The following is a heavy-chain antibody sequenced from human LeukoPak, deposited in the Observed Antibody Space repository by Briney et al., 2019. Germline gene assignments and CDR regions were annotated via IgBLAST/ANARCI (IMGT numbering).Heavy chain of an antibody. V-gene: IGHV4-59*11. CDR2: VFYTGST. Sequence: SETLSLTCTVAGDSISSHYWNWIRQPPGKGLEWIGDVFYTGSTNHNPFLKSRVTISVDTSKNQFSLKIRSVTAADTAVYYCARGGSSSSGYAFDIWGQGTMATVSS. J-gene: IGHJ3*02. CDR1: GDSISSHY. CDR3: ARGGSSSSGYAFDI. D-gene: IGHD6-6*01.